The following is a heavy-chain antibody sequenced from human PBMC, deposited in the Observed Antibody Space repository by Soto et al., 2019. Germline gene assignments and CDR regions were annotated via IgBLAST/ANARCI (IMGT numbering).Heavy chain of an antibody. CDR1: GGSISSYY. CDR3: ARDRLPDYGDYAYFDY. D-gene: IGHD4-17*01. J-gene: IGHJ4*02. CDR2: IYTSGST. Sequence: PSETLSLPCTVSGGSISSYYWSWIRQPAGKGLEWIGRIYTSGSTNYNPSLKSRVTMSVDTSKNQFSLKLSSATAADTAVYYCARDRLPDYGDYAYFDYWGQGTLVTVSS. V-gene: IGHV4-4*07.